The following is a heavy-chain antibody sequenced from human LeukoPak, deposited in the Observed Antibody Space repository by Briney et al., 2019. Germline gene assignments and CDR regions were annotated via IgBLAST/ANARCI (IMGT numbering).Heavy chain of an antibody. CDR3: ARDGITILAYMDV. V-gene: IGHV3-48*01. J-gene: IGHJ6*03. Sequence: GGSLRLSCAASGFPFSDYSMNWVRQAPGKGLEWISYISSSSGTIYYADSVKGRFTISRDNAKNTLYLQMNRLRAEDTAVYYCARDGITILAYMDVWGKGTTVTVSS. CDR2: ISSSSGTI. CDR1: GFPFSDYS. D-gene: IGHD3-3*01.